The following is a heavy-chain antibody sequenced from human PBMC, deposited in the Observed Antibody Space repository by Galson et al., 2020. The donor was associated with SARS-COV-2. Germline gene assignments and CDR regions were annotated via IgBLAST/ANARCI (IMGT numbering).Heavy chain of an antibody. Sequence: SETLSLTCTVSGGSVSSGSYYWSWIRQPPGKGLEWIGNIYYSGTTYYNPSLKSRVTLSINTSKNHFSLNLNSVTAADTAMYYCARVEKWEQLQRRSNYIESWGQGTLVTVSS. J-gene: IGHJ4*02. CDR3: ARVEKWEQLQRRSNYIES. CDR1: GGSVSSGSYY. CDR2: IYYSGTT. D-gene: IGHD1-26*01. V-gene: IGHV4-61*03.